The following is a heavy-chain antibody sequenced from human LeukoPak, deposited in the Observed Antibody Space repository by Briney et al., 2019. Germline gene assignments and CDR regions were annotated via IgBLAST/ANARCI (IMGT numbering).Heavy chain of an antibody. CDR3: ARENILEDTSTVDY. CDR1: GFTFSRFN. V-gene: IGHV3-21*06. Sequence: GSLKLSCAASGFTFSRFNMNWVRPAPGKGLEWVSFISLSGSYMYYADSVKGRFTITRDNAKNSLFLQMDSLRAEDTAVYYCARENILEDTSTVDYWGQGTLVTVSS. D-gene: IGHD3-3*02. J-gene: IGHJ4*02. CDR2: ISLSGSYM.